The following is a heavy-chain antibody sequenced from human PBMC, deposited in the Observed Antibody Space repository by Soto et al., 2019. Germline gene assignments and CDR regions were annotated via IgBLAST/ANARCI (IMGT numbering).Heavy chain of an antibody. CDR2: IYYSGST. D-gene: IGHD5-18*01. V-gene: IGHV4-59*08. Sequence: SETLSLTCTVSGGSISSYYWSWIRQPPGKGLEWIGYIYYSGSTNYNPSLKSRVTISVDTSKNQFSLKLSSVTAADTAVYYCARLHFRYSYGSRPYYYYGMDVWGQGTTVTVSS. CDR1: GGSISSYY. CDR3: ARLHFRYSYGSRPYYYYGMDV. J-gene: IGHJ6*02.